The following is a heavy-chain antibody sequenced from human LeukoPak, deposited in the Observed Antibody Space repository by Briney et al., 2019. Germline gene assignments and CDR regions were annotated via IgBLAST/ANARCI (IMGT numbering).Heavy chain of an antibody. J-gene: IGHJ4*02. CDR1: GFPFSSYS. V-gene: IGHV3-7*03. CDR3: ARSIPYGTTWYGRSDY. CDR2: IKPDGTTK. Sequence: GSLRLSCAASGFPFSSYSMTWVRQAPGKGLEWVANIKPDGTTKFYVDSVKGRFTISRDNALNSLYLQMNSLRAEDTAIYYCARSIPYGTTWYGRSDYWGQGTLVTVSP. D-gene: IGHD6-13*01.